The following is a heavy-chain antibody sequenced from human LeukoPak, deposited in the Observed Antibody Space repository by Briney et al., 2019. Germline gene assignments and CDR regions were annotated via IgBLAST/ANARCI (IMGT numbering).Heavy chain of an antibody. J-gene: IGHJ4*02. CDR2: INPSGGST. V-gene: IGHV1-46*01. CDR1: GYTFTSYY. D-gene: IGHD3-10*01. Sequence: ASVKVSCKASGYTFTSYYMHWVRQAPGQGLEWMGIINPSGGSTSYAQKLQGRVTMTTDTSTSTAYMELRSLRSDDTAVYYCARYGVAFDYWGQGTLVTVSS. CDR3: ARYGVAFDY.